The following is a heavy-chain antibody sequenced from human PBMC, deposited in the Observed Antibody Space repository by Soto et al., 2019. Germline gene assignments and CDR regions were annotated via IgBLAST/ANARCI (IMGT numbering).Heavy chain of an antibody. CDR3: ARPYSSGWGYYGMDV. J-gene: IGHJ6*02. V-gene: IGHV1-2*02. Sequence: ASVKVSCKASGYTFTGYYMHWVRQAPGQGLEWMGWINPNSVGTNYAQKFQGRVTMTRDTSISTAYMELSRLRSDDTAVYYCARPYSSGWGYYGMDVWGQGTTVTVSS. CDR2: INPNSVGT. CDR1: GYTFTGYY. D-gene: IGHD6-19*01.